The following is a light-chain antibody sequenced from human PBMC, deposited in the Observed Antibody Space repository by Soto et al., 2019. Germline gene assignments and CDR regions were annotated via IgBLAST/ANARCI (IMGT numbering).Light chain of an antibody. V-gene: IGKV1-5*03. J-gene: IGKJ1*01. CDR1: QSIRDS. Sequence: DIQMTQSPSTLSASVGDRVTITCRASQSIRDSLAWYQQKPGKAPKLLIYEAPSLKSGVPSRFSGSRSGTEYTLTISSLQPDDFATYYCQQYNGYWTFGQGTKVEIK. CDR3: QQYNGYWT. CDR2: EAP.